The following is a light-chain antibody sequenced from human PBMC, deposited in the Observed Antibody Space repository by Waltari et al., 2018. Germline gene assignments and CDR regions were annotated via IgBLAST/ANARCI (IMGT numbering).Light chain of an antibody. Sequence: IVMTQTPLSLSVTPGQPASISCKSSQSLQDSDEKTYLHCYLQKPGQPPQLLRYEVSNRLAGVPDRFSGSGSVTDCTLKISRVEVEDVGVYYCMKSTQIPLTFGGGTKMEIK. V-gene: IGKV2D-29*01. CDR2: EVS. J-gene: IGKJ4*01. CDR1: QSLQDSDEKTY. CDR3: MKSTQIPLT.